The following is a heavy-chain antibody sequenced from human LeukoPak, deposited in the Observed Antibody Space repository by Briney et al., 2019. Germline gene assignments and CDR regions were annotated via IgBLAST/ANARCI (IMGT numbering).Heavy chain of an antibody. Sequence: GASVKVSCKASGYTFFNYGISWVRQAPGQGLEWMGWINTNTGNPTYAQGFTGRFVFSLDTSVSTAYLQISSLKAEDTAVYYCARVALGWIQLWSVYYYYGMDVWGQGTTVTVSS. CDR1: GYTFFNYG. V-gene: IGHV7-4-1*02. D-gene: IGHD5-18*01. CDR2: INTNTGNP. CDR3: ARVALGWIQLWSVYYYYGMDV. J-gene: IGHJ6*02.